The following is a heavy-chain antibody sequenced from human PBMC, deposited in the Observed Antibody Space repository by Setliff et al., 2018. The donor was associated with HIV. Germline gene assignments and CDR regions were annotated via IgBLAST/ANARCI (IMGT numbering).Heavy chain of an antibody. V-gene: IGHV1-69*08. J-gene: IGHJ4*02. Sequence: SVKVSCKTSGGIISWVRQAPGQGLEWMGRIIPVGGTTNYAQKFQGRVTITADKSTSTVYMELSSLRPDDAAVYYCASGPFYGDYHPGLYYFDYWGQGTLVTVSS. D-gene: IGHD4-17*01. CDR1: GGI. CDR2: IIPVGGTT. CDR3: ASGPFYGDYHPGLYYFDY.